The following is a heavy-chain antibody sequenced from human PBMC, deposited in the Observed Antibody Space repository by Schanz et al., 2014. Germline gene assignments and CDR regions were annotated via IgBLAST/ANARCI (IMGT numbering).Heavy chain of an antibody. D-gene: IGHD2-2*02. CDR2: IIPILGIA. CDR3: AGTYCSSTSCYTGYYYMDV. Sequence: QVQLVQSGAEVKKPGASVKVSCKASGYTFTSHGISWVRQAPGQGLEWMGRIIPILGIATYAQKFQGRLTITADKSTSTAYMELTSLRSEDTAVYYCAGTYCSSTSCYTGYYYMDVWGKGTTVTVSS. J-gene: IGHJ6*03. V-gene: IGHV1-69*04. CDR1: GYTFTSHG.